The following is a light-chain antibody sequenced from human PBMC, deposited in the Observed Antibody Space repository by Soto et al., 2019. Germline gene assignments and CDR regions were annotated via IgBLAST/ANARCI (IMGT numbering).Light chain of an antibody. Sequence: KVMTQSPATLSVSPGERATPSCRASQSISSNLAWYQQKSGQAPRLLIYGASTRATGIPARFSGSGSGTEFTLTISSLQSEDFAVYYCQQYGSSPSTFGQGTRLEIK. CDR1: QSISSN. CDR2: GAS. J-gene: IGKJ5*01. V-gene: IGKV3D-15*02. CDR3: QQYGSSPST.